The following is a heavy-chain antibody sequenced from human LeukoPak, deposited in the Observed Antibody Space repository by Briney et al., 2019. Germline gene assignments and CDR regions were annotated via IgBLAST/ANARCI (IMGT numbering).Heavy chain of an antibody. Sequence: GRSLRLSCAASGFTFSSYAMHWVRQAPGKGLEWVAVISYDGSNKYYADSVKGRFTISRDNSKNTLYLQMNGLRAEDTAVYYCAKRSPFWSGYYSYYFDYWGQGTLVTVSS. CDR2: ISYDGSNK. D-gene: IGHD3-3*01. V-gene: IGHV3-30*04. J-gene: IGHJ4*02. CDR1: GFTFSSYA. CDR3: AKRSPFWSGYYSYYFDY.